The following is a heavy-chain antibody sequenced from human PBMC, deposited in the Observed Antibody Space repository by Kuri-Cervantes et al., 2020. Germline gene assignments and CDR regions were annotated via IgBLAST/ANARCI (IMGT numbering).Heavy chain of an antibody. CDR2: ISWNSGSI. D-gene: IGHD5-18*01. Sequence: GESLKISCAASGFTFSSYWMSWVRQAPGKGLEWVSGISWNSGSIGYADSVKGRFTISRDNSKNTLYLQMNSLRAEDTAVYYCAKWGYSYGDYYYYGMDVWGQGTTVTVSS. CDR1: GFTFSSYW. V-gene: IGHV3-23*01. CDR3: AKWGYSYGDYYYYGMDV. J-gene: IGHJ6*02.